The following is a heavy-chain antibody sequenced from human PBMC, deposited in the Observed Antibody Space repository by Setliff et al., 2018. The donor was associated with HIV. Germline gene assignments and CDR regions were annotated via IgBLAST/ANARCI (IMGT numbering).Heavy chain of an antibody. CDR1: GFIFSSYA. CDR2: IYSGNSGT. CDR3: ARDDPFGESDAFDL. V-gene: IGHV3-23*03. Sequence: GGSLRLSCAASGFIFSSYAMSWVRQAPGKGLEWVAIIYSGNSGTYYAGSVKGRFTISRDNSKNTLYLQMNSLRGDDTAVYYCARDDPFGESDAFDLWGQGTMVTVSS. J-gene: IGHJ3*01. D-gene: IGHD3-10*01.